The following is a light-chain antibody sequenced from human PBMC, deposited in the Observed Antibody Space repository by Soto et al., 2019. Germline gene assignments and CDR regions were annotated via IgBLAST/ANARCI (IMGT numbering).Light chain of an antibody. Sequence: VFAHFPCTLALAPVESAPLSFSASQSVSSSFLAWYQQKAGQAPRLLIYGASRRATGIPDRFSGSGSGTDFTLTISRLEPEDFAVYYCQQYVSSPWAFGQGTKVDI. CDR1: QSVSSSF. V-gene: IGKV3-20*01. J-gene: IGKJ1*01. CDR3: QQYVSSPWA. CDR2: GAS.